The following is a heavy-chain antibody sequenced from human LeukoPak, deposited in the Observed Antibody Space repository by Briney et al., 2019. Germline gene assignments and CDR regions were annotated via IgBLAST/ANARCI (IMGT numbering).Heavy chain of an antibody. J-gene: IGHJ4*01. CDR2: LSGSGITT. D-gene: IGHD6-19*01. CDR3: AKGIYSSGWSYFDY. Sequence: GGSLRLSCAASGFTISNSAMTWVCQAPGKGLEWVSTLSGSGITTYYADSVKGLFTISRDNSKNTLYLQMNSLRAEDTAVYYCAKGIYSSGWSYFDYWGHGTLVTVSS. V-gene: IGHV3-23*01. CDR1: GFTISNSA.